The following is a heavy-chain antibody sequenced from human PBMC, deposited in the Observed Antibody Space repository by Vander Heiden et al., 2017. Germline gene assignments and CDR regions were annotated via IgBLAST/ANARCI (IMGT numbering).Heavy chain of an antibody. CDR1: GFSFSNARMG. J-gene: IGHJ4*02. CDR2: IFSNDEK. CDR3: ARVVVVTAIPGEFDY. D-gene: IGHD2-21*02. V-gene: IGHV2-26*01. Sequence: QVTLKESGPVLVKPTETLTLTCTVSGFSFSNARMGVSWIRQPPGKALEWLAHIFSNDEKSYSTSLKSRLTISKDTSKSQVVLTMTNMDPVDTATYYCARVVVVTAIPGEFDYWGQGTLVTVSS.